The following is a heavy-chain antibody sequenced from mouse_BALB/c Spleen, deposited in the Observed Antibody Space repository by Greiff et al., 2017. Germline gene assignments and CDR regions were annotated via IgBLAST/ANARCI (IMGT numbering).Heavy chain of an antibody. V-gene: IGHV2-9*02. CDR3: ARERQLGPHYYAMDY. CDR2: IWAGGST. CDR1: GFSLTSYG. J-gene: IGHJ4*01. D-gene: IGHD3-2*01. Sequence: VQGVESGPGLVAPSQSLSITCTVSGFSLTSYGVHWVRQPPGKGLEWLGVIWAGGSTNYNSALMSRLSISKDNSKSQVFLKMNSLQTDDTAMYYCARERQLGPHYYAMDYWGQGTSVTVSS.